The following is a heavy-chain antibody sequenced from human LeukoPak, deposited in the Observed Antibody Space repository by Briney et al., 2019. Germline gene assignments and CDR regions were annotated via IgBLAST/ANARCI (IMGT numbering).Heavy chain of an antibody. Sequence: PSETLSLTCTPSPRSINYYYWGWIRQPPGEGLEWIGYIYYSGSTNYNPSLKSRVTISLATSKNQLSLKLSSATAADTPVYFCARRGYFDGSGLDHWGQGTLVTVSS. CDR2: IYYSGST. D-gene: IGHD3-22*01. J-gene: IGHJ4*02. CDR3: ARRGYFDGSGLDH. CDR1: PRSINYYY. V-gene: IGHV4-59*01.